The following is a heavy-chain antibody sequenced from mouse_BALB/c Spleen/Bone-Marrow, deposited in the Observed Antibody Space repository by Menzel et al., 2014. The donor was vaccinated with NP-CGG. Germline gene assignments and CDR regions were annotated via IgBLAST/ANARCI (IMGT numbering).Heavy chain of an antibody. D-gene: IGHD1-1*01. J-gene: IGHJ2*01. CDR2: TDPENGNT. V-gene: IGHV14-1*02. Sequence: EVQLQQSGAELVRPGALVKLSCKASGFNIKDYYMHWVKQRPEQGLEWIGWTDPENGNTIYDPKFQGKASITADTSSNTAYLQLSSLTSEDTAVYYCASYYGSSYDYFDYWGQGTTLTVSS. CDR1: GFNIKDYY. CDR3: ASYYGSSYDYFDY.